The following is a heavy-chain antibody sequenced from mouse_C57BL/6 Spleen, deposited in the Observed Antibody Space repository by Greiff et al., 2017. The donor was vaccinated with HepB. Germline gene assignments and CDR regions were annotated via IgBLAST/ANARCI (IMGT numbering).Heavy chain of an antibody. Sequence: EVQLQQSGPELVKPGASVKISCKASGYTFTDYYMNWVKQSHGKSLEWIGDINPNNGGTSYNQKFKGKATLTVDKSSSTAYMELRSLTSEDSAVYYCARRPPDGYYVYWGQGTTLTVSS. V-gene: IGHV1-26*01. CDR2: INPNNGGT. CDR3: ARRPPDGYYVY. CDR1: GYTFTDYY. D-gene: IGHD2-3*01. J-gene: IGHJ2*01.